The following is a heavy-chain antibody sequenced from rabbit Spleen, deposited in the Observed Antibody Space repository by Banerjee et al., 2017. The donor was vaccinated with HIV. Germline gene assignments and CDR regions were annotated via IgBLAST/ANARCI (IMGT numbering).Heavy chain of an antibody. Sequence: QSLEESGGGLVQPGASLTLTCTASGVSFSFSSYMCWVRQAPGKGLEWIACIDTGSSGFTYYATWAKGRFTISKTSSTTVTLQVTRLTAADTATYFCARDTGSSFSSYGMDLWGPGTLVTVS. J-gene: IGHJ6*01. CDR2: IDTGSSGFT. D-gene: IGHD8-1*01. V-gene: IGHV1S40*01. CDR3: ARDTGSSFSSYGMDL. CDR1: GVSFSFSSY.